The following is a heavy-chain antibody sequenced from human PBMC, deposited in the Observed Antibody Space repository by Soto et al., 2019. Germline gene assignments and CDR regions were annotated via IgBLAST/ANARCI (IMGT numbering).Heavy chain of an antibody. CDR3: ARDQVKGTMTIL. CDR2: ISYDGSNK. Sequence: GGSLRLSFAASGFTFINYAMPWVRQAPGKGLEWVAVISYDGSNKYYADSVKGRFTISRDNSKNTMYLQMNSLSAEDTAVYHCARDQVKGTMTILWGQGTLVTVSS. V-gene: IGHV3-30-3*01. CDR1: GFTFINYA. J-gene: IGHJ4*02. D-gene: IGHD4-17*01.